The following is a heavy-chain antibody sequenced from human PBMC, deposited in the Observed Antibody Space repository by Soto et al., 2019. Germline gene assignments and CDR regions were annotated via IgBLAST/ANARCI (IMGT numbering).Heavy chain of an antibody. CDR1: GFTFSRDG. J-gene: IGHJ4*02. V-gene: IGHV3-23*01. Sequence: GSXRLSIAASGFTFSRDGMSWVRQAPGKGLEWVSLITDNGGSTYYADSVKGRFTISRDNTKNTLFLQMNSLRAEDTAVYYCAKERATTTAFDYWGQGALVTVSS. CDR3: AKERATTTAFDY. D-gene: IGHD4-17*01. CDR2: ITDNGGST.